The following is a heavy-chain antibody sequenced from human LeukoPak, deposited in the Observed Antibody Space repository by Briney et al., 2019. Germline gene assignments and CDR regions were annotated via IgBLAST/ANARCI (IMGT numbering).Heavy chain of an antibody. D-gene: IGHD1-26*01. CDR2: IRSKAYGGTT. CDR3: TRYSTEWELRVGLDY. J-gene: IGHJ4*02. V-gene: IGHV3-49*03. Sequence: GGSLRLSCTASGFTFGDYAMSWFRQAPGKGLEWVGFIRSKAYGGTTEYAASVKGGFTISRDDSKSIAYLQMNSLKTEDTAVYYCTRYSTEWELRVGLDYWGQGTLVTVSS. CDR1: GFTFGDYA.